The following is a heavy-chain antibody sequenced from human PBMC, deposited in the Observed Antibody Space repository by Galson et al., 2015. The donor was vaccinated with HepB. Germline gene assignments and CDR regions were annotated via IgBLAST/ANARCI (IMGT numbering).Heavy chain of an antibody. J-gene: IGHJ5*02. CDR1: GYTFTGYY. D-gene: IGHD5/OR15-5a*01. CDR2: IKPNSGGT. Sequence: SVKVSCKASGYTFTGYYMHWVRQAPGQGLEWMGWIKPNSGGTSYAQKFQGRVTMTTDTSTSTAYMELRSLRSDDTAVYYCARDRWPYSVPPNNWFDPWGQGTLVTVSS. CDR3: ARDRWPYSVPPNNWFDP. V-gene: IGHV1-2*02.